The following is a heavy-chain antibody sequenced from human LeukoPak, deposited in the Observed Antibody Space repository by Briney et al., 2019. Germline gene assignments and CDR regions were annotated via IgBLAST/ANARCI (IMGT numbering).Heavy chain of an antibody. CDR3: AKVPYRTTYYYFDY. Sequence: PGASPRLSCAASGFTFSSYAMSWVRQAPGKGLEWVSAISGSGGSTYYADSVKGRFTISRDNSKNTLYLQMNSLRAEDTAVYYCAKVPYRTTYYYFDYWGQGTLVTVSS. CDR2: ISGSGGST. V-gene: IGHV3-23*01. J-gene: IGHJ4*02. CDR1: GFTFSSYA. D-gene: IGHD2/OR15-2a*01.